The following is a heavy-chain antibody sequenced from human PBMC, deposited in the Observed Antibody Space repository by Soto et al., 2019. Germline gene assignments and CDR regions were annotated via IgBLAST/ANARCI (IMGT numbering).Heavy chain of an antibody. CDR2: INHSGST. CDR1: GGSFSGYY. Sequence: PSETLSLTCAVYGGSFSGYYWSWIRQPPWKGLEWIGEINHSGSTNYNPSLKSRVTISVDTSKNQFSLKLGSVTAADTAVYYCARGVVKRSRGVIWTKGWFDPWGQGTLVTVSS. D-gene: IGHD3-10*01. CDR3: ARGVVKRSRGVIWTKGWFDP. V-gene: IGHV4-34*01. J-gene: IGHJ5*02.